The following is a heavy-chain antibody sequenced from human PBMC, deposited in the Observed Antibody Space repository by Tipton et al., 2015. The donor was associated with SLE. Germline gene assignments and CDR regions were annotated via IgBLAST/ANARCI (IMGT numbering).Heavy chain of an antibody. D-gene: IGHD4-11*01. CDR2: INDSGST. CDR3: ARDPDYTGGYYLDY. CDR1: GGSFSGYY. J-gene: IGHJ4*02. Sequence: TLSLTCAVYGGSFSGYYWSWIRQPPGKGLEWIGEINDSGSTNYNPSLKSRVTISLDTSKNQFSLRLRSVTAADTAVYYCARDPDYTGGYYLDYWGQGTLVTVSS. V-gene: IGHV4-34*01.